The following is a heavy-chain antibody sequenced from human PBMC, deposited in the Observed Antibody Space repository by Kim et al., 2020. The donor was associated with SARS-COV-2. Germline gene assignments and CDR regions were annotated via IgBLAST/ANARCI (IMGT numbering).Heavy chain of an antibody. Sequence: ASVKVSCKASGYTFSRYAIHWMRQAPGQRLEWMGWIDAGGGNTKYSQRFQGRVTITRDTSASTTYMELRSLRSEDTGIYYCARGWSATGIDPWGQGTLVTVSS. D-gene: IGHD2-15*01. CDR3: ARGWSATGIDP. CDR1: GYTFSRYA. J-gene: IGHJ5*02. CDR2: IDAGGGNT. V-gene: IGHV1-3*01.